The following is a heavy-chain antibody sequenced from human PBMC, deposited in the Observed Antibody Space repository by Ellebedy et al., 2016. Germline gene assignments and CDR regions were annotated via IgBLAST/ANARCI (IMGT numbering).Heavy chain of an antibody. CDR1: GFSFSDHY. CDR2: ISGSGGST. J-gene: IGHJ1*01. V-gene: IGHV3-23*01. CDR3: AKGVGGWYGLRYFQH. D-gene: IGHD6-19*01. Sequence: GESLKISCAASGFSFSDHYMDWVRQAPGKGLEWVSAISGSGGSTYYADSVKGRFTISRDNSKNTLYLQMNSLRAEDTAVYYCAKGVGGWYGLRYFQHWGQGTLVTVSS.